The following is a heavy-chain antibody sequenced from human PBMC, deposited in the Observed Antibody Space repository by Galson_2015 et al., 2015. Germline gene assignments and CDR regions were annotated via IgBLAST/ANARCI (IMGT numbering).Heavy chain of an antibody. V-gene: IGHV3-66*02. J-gene: IGHJ6*02. Sequence: SLRLSCAASGFTVSSYYMSWVRQAPGKGLGWVSVVYSGGSTYYADSVKGRFTISRDKSTNTVYVQMNSLRAEDTAVYYCARALGATRDYDYYAMDVWGQGTTVTVSS. CDR3: ARALGATRDYDYYAMDV. D-gene: IGHD1-26*01. CDR1: GFTVSSYY. CDR2: VYSGGST.